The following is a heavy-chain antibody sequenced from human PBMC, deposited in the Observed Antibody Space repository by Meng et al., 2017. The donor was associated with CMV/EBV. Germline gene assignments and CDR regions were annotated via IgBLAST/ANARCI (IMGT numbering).Heavy chain of an antibody. Sequence: SETLSLTCTVSGGSISSYYWSWIRQPPGKGLEWIGYIYYSGSTNYNPSLKSRVTISVDTSKNQFSLKLSSVTAADTAVYYCARDLWIFGVGWRGFDIWGQGTMVTVSS. D-gene: IGHD3-3*01. CDR3: ARDLWIFGVGWRGFDI. V-gene: IGHV4-59*01. CDR2: IYYSGST. J-gene: IGHJ3*02. CDR1: GGSISSYY.